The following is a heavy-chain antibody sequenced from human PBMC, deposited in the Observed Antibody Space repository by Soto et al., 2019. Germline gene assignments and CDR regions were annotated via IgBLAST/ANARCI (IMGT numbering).Heavy chain of an antibody. Sequence: LGESLKISCKGSGYSFTSYWISWVRQMPGKGLEWMGRIDPSDSYTNYSPSFQGHVTISADKSISTAYLQWSSLKAADTAMYYCASYGSGRVYGMDVWGLGTTVTAP. J-gene: IGHJ6*02. CDR1: GYSFTSYW. D-gene: IGHD3-10*01. CDR2: IDPSDSYT. V-gene: IGHV5-10-1*01. CDR3: ASYGSGRVYGMDV.